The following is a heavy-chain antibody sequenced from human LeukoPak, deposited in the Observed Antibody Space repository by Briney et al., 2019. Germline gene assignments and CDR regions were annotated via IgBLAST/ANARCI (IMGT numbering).Heavy chain of an antibody. V-gene: IGHV3-33*01. Sequence: GGSLRLSCAASGFTFSSYGMHWVRQAPGKGLEWVAVIWYDGSNKYYADSVKGRFTISRDNSKNTLYLQMNSLRAEDTAVYYCARVSGSSGWYWFDPWGQGTLVTVSS. CDR3: ARVSGSSGWYWFDP. CDR2: IWYDGSNK. J-gene: IGHJ5*02. CDR1: GFTFSSYG. D-gene: IGHD6-19*01.